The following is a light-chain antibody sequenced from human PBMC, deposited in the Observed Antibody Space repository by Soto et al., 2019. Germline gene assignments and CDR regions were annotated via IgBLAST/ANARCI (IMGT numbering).Light chain of an antibody. CDR3: SSYTSSSTYV. Sequence: QSALTQPASVSGSPGQSITISCTGTSSYVGGYNYVSWYQPHPGKAPKLMIYDVSNRPSGVSNRFSGSKSGNTASLTISGLQAEDEADYYCSSYTSSSTYVFGTGTKVTVL. CDR1: SSYVGGYNY. CDR2: DVS. J-gene: IGLJ1*01. V-gene: IGLV2-14*01.